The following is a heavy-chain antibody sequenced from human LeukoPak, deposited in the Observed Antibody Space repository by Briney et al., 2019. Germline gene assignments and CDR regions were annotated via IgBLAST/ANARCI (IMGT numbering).Heavy chain of an antibody. CDR2: IIPILGIA. J-gene: IGHJ4*02. CDR1: GGTFSSYA. V-gene: IGHV1-69*04. CDR3: ARDQSSMIADY. Sequence: SVKVSCKASGGTFSSYAISWVRQAPGQGLEWMGRIIPILGIANYAQKFQGRVTITADKFTSTAYMELSSLRSEDTAVYYCARDQSSMIADYWGQGTLVTVSS. D-gene: IGHD3-22*01.